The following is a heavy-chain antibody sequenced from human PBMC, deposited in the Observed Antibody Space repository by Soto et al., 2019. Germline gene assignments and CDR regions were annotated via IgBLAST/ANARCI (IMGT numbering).Heavy chain of an antibody. CDR1: GYTLTELS. Sequence: ASVKVSCKVSGYTLTELSMHWVRQAPGKGLEWMGGFDPEDGETIYAQKFQGRVTMTEDTSTDTAYMELSSLRPEDTAVYYCATCLYCSSTNWFDPWGQGTLVTVSS. CDR2: FDPEDGET. D-gene: IGHD2-2*01. V-gene: IGHV1-24*01. CDR3: ATCLYCSSTNWFDP. J-gene: IGHJ5*02.